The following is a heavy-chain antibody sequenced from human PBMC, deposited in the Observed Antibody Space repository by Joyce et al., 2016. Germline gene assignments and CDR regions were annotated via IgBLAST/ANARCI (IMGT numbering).Heavy chain of an antibody. CDR1: GFTFSSYA. V-gene: IGHV3-23*01. CDR2: IRGSGDST. Sequence: EVQLLESGGGLVQPGGSLRLSCAASGFTFSSYAMGWVRQAPGKGLELGSAIRGSGDSTYYADSVKGRFTISRDNSKNTLYLQMNSLRAEDTAVDYCAKEAGGGSQRGDWFDPWGQGTLVTVSS. CDR3: AKEAGGGSQRGDWFDP. J-gene: IGHJ5*02. D-gene: IGHD1-26*01.